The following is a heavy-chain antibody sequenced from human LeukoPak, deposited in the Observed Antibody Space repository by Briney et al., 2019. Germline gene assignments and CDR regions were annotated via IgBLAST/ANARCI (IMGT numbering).Heavy chain of an antibody. CDR2: IYNTGST. D-gene: IGHD1-26*01. J-gene: IGHJ4*02. CDR1: GGSISIYY. CDR3: ARDGGGTGRPFDF. V-gene: IGHV4-4*07. Sequence: SETLSLTCTVSGGSISIYYWNWIQQPAGKGLEWIGRIYNTGSTNYNPSLKSRVTMSVDTSNNRLSLNLSPVTAADTAVYYCARDGGGTGRPFDFWGQGTLVTVSS.